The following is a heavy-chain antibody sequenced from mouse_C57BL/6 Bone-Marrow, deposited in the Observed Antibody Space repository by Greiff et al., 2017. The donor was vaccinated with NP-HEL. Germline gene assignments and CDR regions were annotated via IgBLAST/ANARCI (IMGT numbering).Heavy chain of an antibody. CDR1: GYSFTDYN. V-gene: IGHV1-39*01. CDR2: INPNYGTT. J-gene: IGHJ1*03. CDR3: ASPLYGSKDWYFDV. Sequence: EVKLMESGPELVKPGASVKISCKASGYSFTDYNMNWVKQSNGKSLEWIGVINPNYGTTSYNQKFKGKATLTVDQSSSTAYMQLNSQTSEDSAVYYCASPLYGSKDWYFDVWGTGTTVTVSS. D-gene: IGHD1-1*01.